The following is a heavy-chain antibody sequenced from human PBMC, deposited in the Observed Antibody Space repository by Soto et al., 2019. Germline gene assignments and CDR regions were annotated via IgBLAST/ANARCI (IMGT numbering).Heavy chain of an antibody. D-gene: IGHD6-13*01. CDR3: ARSRGGRKQQLVISYWFDP. Sequence: QVQLVQSGAEVKKPGASVKVSCKASGYTFTSYDINWVRQATGQGLEWMGWMNPNSGNTGYAQKFQGRVTMTTNTSISTAYMELSSLRSEDTAVYYCARSRGGRKQQLVISYWFDPWGQGTLVTVSS. CDR1: GYTFTSYD. CDR2: MNPNSGNT. V-gene: IGHV1-8*01. J-gene: IGHJ5*02.